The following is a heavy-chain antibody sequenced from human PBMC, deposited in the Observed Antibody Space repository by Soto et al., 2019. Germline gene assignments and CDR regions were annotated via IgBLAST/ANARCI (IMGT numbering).Heavy chain of an antibody. D-gene: IGHD2-8*01. J-gene: IGHJ4*02. V-gene: IGHV1-46*01. CDR1: GYTFTSYY. CDR3: ARGLGYCTNGVCKPPTY. CDR2: INPSGGST. Sequence: ASVKVSCKASGYTFTSYYMHWVRQAPGQGLEWMGIINPSGGSTSYAQKFQGRVTMTRDTSTSTVYMELSSLRSEDTAVYYCARGLGYCTNGVCKPPTYWGQGTLVTRLL.